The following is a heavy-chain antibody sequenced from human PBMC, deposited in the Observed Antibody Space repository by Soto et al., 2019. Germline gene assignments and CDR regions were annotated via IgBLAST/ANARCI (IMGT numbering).Heavy chain of an antibody. CDR3: ARGGSYYYDSSGYCDY. D-gene: IGHD3-22*01. Sequence: QVQLQESGPGLVKPSQTLSLTCTVSGGSISSGGYYWSWIRQHPGKGLEWIGYIYYSGSTYYNPSLKSRVTISXXTXEXXFSLKLSSVTAADTAVYYCARGGSYYYDSSGYCDYWGQGTLVTVSS. J-gene: IGHJ4*02. CDR2: IYYSGST. V-gene: IGHV4-31*03. CDR1: GGSISSGGYY.